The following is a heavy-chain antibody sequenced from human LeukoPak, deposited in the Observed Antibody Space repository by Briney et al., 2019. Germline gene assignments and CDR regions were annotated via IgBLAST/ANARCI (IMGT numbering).Heavy chain of an antibody. CDR2: ISGSGGST. CDR1: GFTFSSYA. CDR3: AKGVFRYCSGGSCGVFDY. V-gene: IGHV3-23*01. D-gene: IGHD2-15*01. J-gene: IGHJ4*02. Sequence: SGGSLRLSCAASGFTFSSYAMSWVRQAPGKGLEWVSAISGSGGSTYYADSVKGRFTISRDNSKNTLYLQMNSLRAEDTAVYYCAKGVFRYCSGGSCGVFDYWGQGTLVTVSS.